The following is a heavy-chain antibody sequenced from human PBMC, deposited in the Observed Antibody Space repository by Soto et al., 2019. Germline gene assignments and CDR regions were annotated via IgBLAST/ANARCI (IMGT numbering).Heavy chain of an antibody. J-gene: IGHJ4*01. D-gene: IGHD3-10*01. CDR1: GLTLGSSW. CDR2: IKTDASEK. CDR3: ASDSGYGSGSSVNHELDY. Sequence: GGSLRLSCAASGLTLGSSWMSWVRQAPGKGLEWLATIKTDASEKKYVDSVKGRFTVSRDNAKNSLYLQMDSLRAEGTAVYYCASDSGYGSGSSVNHELDYWGHGTLVT. V-gene: IGHV3-7*01.